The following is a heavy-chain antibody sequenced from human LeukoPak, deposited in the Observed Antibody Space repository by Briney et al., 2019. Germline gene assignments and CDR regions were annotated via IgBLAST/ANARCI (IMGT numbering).Heavy chain of an antibody. J-gene: IGHJ6*03. D-gene: IGHD7-27*01. V-gene: IGHV1-8*03. CDR3: ARGPLTGEHYHYYMDV. CDR2: MNPNTGKT. CDR1: GYSFSTCD. Sequence: AAVKVSCKASGYSFSTCDINWVRQAPGQGLEWMGWMNPNTGKTGYAQKFQGRVTISGNSSISTVDMELSSLTTDDTAVYYCARGPLTGEHYHYYMDVWGKGTTVTVSS.